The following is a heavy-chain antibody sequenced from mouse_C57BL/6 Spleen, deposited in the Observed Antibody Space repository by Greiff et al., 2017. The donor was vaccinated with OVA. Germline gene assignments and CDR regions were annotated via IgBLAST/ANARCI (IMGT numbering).Heavy chain of an antibody. D-gene: IGHD4-1*01. CDR1: GYTFTSYW. CDR3: ARDGAGSGTFDY. Sequence: QVQLQQPGTELVKPGASVKLSCKASGYTFTSYWMHWVKQRPGQGLEWIGNINPSNGGTNYNEKFKSKATLTVDKSSSTAYMHLSSLTSEDSAVYYCARDGAGSGTFDYWGQGTTLTVSS. V-gene: IGHV1-53*01. J-gene: IGHJ2*01. CDR2: INPSNGGT.